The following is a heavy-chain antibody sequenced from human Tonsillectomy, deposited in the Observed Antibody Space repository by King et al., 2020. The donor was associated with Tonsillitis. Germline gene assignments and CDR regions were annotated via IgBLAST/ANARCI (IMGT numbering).Heavy chain of an antibody. D-gene: IGHD2-2*01. CDR3: ALIVSCSSISCYDDYYGMDV. CDR2: ISYDGSNK. Sequence: VQLVESGGGVVQPGRSLRLSCAASGFTFSRYGMHWVRQAPGKGLEWVAVISYDGSNKYYADSVKGRLTISRDNSKNTLYLQMNSVRAEDTAVYYCALIVSCSSISCYDDYYGMDVWGQGTTVTVCS. J-gene: IGHJ6*02. CDR1: GFTFSRYG. V-gene: IGHV3-30*03.